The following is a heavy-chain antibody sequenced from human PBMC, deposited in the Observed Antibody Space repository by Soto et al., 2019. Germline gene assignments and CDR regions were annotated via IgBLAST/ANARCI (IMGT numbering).Heavy chain of an antibody. CDR2: INPNSGGT. V-gene: IGHV1-2*02. CDR1: GYTFTGYY. CDR3: ARDLDCGGDCYSFAY. Sequence: QVQLVQSGAEVKKPGASVKVSCKASGYTFTGYYMHWVRQATGQGLEWMGWINPNSGGTNYAQKFQGRVNMTRDTSISTAYRALSRLRSDDTAVYYCARDLDCGGDCYSFAYCGQGTLVTVSS. J-gene: IGHJ4*02. D-gene: IGHD2-21*02.